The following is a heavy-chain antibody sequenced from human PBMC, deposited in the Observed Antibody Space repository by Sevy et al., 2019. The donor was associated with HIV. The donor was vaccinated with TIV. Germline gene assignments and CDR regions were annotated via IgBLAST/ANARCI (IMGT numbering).Heavy chain of an antibody. J-gene: IGHJ4*02. V-gene: IGHV4-61*08. CDR2: IYSSGST. D-gene: IGHD3-22*01. Sequence: SETLSLTCSVSGGSVSSGGYYWSWIRQPPGKGLEWIGYIYSSGSTNYNPSLKSRVTMSVDTSKNQFSLKLNSVTAADTAVYYCARDNPEYDCSGYYLDYWGQGTLVTVSS. CDR1: GGSVSSGGYY. CDR3: ARDNPEYDCSGYYLDY.